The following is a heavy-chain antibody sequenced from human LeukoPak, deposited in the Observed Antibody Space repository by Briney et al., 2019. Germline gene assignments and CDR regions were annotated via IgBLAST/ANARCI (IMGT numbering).Heavy chain of an antibody. D-gene: IGHD3-3*01. CDR2: IIPIFGTA. J-gene: IGHJ5*02. V-gene: IGHV1-69*05. CDR1: GGTFSSYA. CDR3: ARALNYDFWSGSGSDWFDP. Sequence: SVKVSCKASGGTFSSYAISWVRQAPGQGLEWMGGIIPIFGTANYAQKFQGRVTITTDESTSTAYMELSSLRAEDTAVYYCARALNYDFWSGSGSDWFDPWGQGTLVTVSS.